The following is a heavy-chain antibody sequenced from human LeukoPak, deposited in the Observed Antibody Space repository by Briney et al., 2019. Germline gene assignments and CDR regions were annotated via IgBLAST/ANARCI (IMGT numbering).Heavy chain of an antibody. CDR3: AVIGWFRTYYFDY. D-gene: IGHD6-19*01. CDR1: GCTFTGYY. Sequence: GASVKVSCKASGCTFTGYYMHWVRQAPGQGLEWMGWINPNSGGTNYAQKFQGRVTMTRDTSISTAYMELSRLRSDDTAVYYCAVIGWFRTYYFDYWGQGTLVTVSS. J-gene: IGHJ4*02. V-gene: IGHV1-2*02. CDR2: INPNSGGT.